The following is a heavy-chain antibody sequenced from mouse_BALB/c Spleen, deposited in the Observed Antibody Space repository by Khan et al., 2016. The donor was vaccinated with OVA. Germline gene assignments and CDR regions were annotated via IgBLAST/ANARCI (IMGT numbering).Heavy chain of an antibody. CDR3: ARIKKIVATYFDY. CDR1: GYTFTSYW. V-gene: IGHV1S81*02. D-gene: IGHD1-1*01. Sequence: QVQLQQSGAELVKAGASVKMSCKASGYTFTSYWMHWVKQRLGQGLEWFAETNPTNGRTYYNEKFKSKATLTVDKSSSTAYMLLSGPTVEDFAVYYCARIKKIVATYFDYWGQGTTLTVSS. CDR2: TNPTNGRT. J-gene: IGHJ2*01.